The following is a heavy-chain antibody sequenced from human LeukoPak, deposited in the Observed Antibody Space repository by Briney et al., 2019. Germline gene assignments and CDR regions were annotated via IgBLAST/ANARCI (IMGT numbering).Heavy chain of an antibody. CDR2: ISSGSSTI. D-gene: IGHD6-13*01. CDR1: GFTLRRYS. CDR3: VRRHGTSWAVFDY. J-gene: IGHJ4*02. V-gene: IGHV3-48*02. Sequence: PGGSVRLSCTASGFTLRRYSMTWVRRSPEKGLEWVSYISSGSSTIYYADSVKGRFTISRDNAKNSLYLQMNRLRDEDTAVYYCVRRHGTSWAVFDYWGQGTLVTVSS.